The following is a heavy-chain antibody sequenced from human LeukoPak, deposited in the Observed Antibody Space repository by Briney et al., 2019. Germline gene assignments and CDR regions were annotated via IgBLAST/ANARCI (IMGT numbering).Heavy chain of an antibody. J-gene: IGHJ1*01. D-gene: IGHD2-21*01. V-gene: IGHV3-53*01. Sequence: GGSLRLSCTASGFIVSSSYMSWGRQTPGKGLEWVSIIYSDQTTYYAASVKGRFTISRDDSKNMVLLQMDNLRAEDTARYYCARDSAFSSYSHGGQGALVTVSS. CDR2: IYSDQTT. CDR1: GFIVSSSY. CDR3: ARDSAFSSYSH.